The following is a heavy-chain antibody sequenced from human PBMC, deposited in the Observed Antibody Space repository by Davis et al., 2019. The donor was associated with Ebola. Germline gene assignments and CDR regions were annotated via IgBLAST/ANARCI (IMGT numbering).Heavy chain of an antibody. D-gene: IGHD3-10*01. J-gene: IGHJ2*01. CDR3: ARARIWFGELLSNWYFDL. V-gene: IGHV4-34*01. Sequence: MPSETLSLTCAVYGGSFSGYYWSWIRQPPGKGLEWIGEINHSGSTNYNPSLKSRVTVSVDTSKNQFSLKLSSLTAADTAVYYCARARIWFGELLSNWYFDLWGRGTLVTVSS. CDR1: GGSFSGYY. CDR2: INHSGST.